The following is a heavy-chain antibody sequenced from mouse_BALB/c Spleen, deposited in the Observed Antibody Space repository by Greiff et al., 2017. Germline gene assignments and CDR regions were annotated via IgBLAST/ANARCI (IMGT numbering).Heavy chain of an antibody. Sequence: QVQLQQSGPELVKPGASVKMSCKASGYTFTDYVISWVKQRTGQGLEWIGEIYPGSGSTYYNEKFKGKATLTADKSSNTAYMQLSSLTSEDSAVYFCARHGSSYSFAYWGQGTLVTVSA. J-gene: IGHJ3*01. V-gene: IGHV1-81*01. CDR3: ARHGSSYSFAY. CDR2: IYPGSGST. CDR1: GYTFTDYV. D-gene: IGHD1-1*01.